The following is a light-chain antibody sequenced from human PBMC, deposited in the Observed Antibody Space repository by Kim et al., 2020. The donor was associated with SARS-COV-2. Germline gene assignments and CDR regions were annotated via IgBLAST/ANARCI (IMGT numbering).Light chain of an antibody. V-gene: IGKV1-5*01. CDR2: DTS. CDR1: QSVDRW. Sequence: IQLTQSPSTLSASVGDRVTITCRASQSVDRWLAWYQHKPGTAPNVLIYDTSSLQSGVPSRFSGSGSGTEFTLTIDSLQPDDFATYYCQQYNKHFSFGQGTKVDIK. J-gene: IGKJ2*01. CDR3: QQYNKHFS.